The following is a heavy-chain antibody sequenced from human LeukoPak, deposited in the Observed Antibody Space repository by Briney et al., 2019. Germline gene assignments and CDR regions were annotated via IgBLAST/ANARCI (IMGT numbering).Heavy chain of an antibody. CDR1: GLTFSSYW. Sequence: GGSLRLSCAASGLTFSSYWMHWVRQAPGKGLVRVSRIKSDGSSTSYADSVKGRFTISRDNAKNTLYLQMNSLRAEDTAVYYCARERKYDSNFDYWGQGTLVTVSS. CDR2: IKSDGSST. V-gene: IGHV3-74*01. D-gene: IGHD1-1*01. J-gene: IGHJ4*02. CDR3: ARERKYDSNFDY.